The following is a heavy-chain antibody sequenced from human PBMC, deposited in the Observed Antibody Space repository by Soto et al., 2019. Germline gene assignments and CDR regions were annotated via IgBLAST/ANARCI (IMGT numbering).Heavy chain of an antibody. Sequence: QVQLQESGPGLVKPSQTLSLTCTVSGGSISSGGYYWSWIRQHPGKGLEWMGYIYYSGSPDYTPYLQSRVTRSVDTSKTQCSLKLSSVTAADTAVYYCAREPLIWGQGTLVTVSS. V-gene: IGHV4-31*03. CDR3: AREPLI. CDR1: GGSISSGGYY. J-gene: IGHJ4*02. D-gene: IGHD3-16*01. CDR2: IYYSGSP.